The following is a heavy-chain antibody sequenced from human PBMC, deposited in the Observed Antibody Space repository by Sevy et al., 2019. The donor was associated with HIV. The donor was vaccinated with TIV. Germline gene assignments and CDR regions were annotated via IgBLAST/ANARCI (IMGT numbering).Heavy chain of an antibody. Sequence: GGSLRLSCTASGFTFGDYCMSWVRQAPGKGLEWVAFLKSDVYGGTVDHAGSVRGRFVISRDDSKTIAYLQMNDLKTEDTSVYYCTRWKAAQSIFDYWGQGALVTVSS. J-gene: IGHJ4*02. CDR1: GFTFGDYC. CDR3: TRWKAAQSIFDY. D-gene: IGHD6-13*01. CDR2: LKSDVYGGTV. V-gene: IGHV3-49*04.